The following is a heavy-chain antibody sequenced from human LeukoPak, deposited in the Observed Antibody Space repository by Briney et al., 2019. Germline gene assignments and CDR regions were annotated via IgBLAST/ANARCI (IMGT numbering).Heavy chain of an antibody. V-gene: IGHV1-8*01. CDR1: GYTFTSYD. CDR2: MNPNSGNT. D-gene: IGHD3-9*01. CDR3: ARGPYYDILTGYYSPLGYYYYGMDV. Sequence: ASVKVSCKASGYTFTSYDINWVRQATGQGLEWMGWMNPNSGNTGYAQKFQGRVTMTRNTSISTAYMELSSLRSEDTAVYYCARGPYYDILTGYYSPLGYYYYGMDVWGQGTTVTVSS. J-gene: IGHJ6*02.